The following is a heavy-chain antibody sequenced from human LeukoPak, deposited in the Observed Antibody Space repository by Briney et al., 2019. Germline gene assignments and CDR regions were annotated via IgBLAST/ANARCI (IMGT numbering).Heavy chain of an antibody. D-gene: IGHD3-3*01. CDR1: DGPLTSYY. Sequence: PSETLSLICTFSDGPLTSYYWSWIRQPSRKGLEWIGYIYYTGSTNYCPSLKSRVSISINEFKNQFSLKLTSVTAAATAIYSCARAGAYDFDFDSWGQGTLVTVAS. CDR2: IYYTGST. J-gene: IGHJ4*02. V-gene: IGHV4-59*01. CDR3: ARAGAYDFDFDS.